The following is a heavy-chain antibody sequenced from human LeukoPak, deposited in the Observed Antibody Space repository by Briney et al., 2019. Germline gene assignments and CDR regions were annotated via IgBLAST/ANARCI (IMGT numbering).Heavy chain of an antibody. D-gene: IGHD3-10*01. CDR2: ISFDGSNK. V-gene: IGHV3-30*18. CDR1: GFAFSHYD. J-gene: IGHJ4*02. Sequence: PGGSLRLSCAASGFAFSHYDMHWVRQAPGKGLEWVAIISFDGSNKYYADSVKGRFTLSRDNSRNTLDLQMNSLGPEDTAVYYCAKEYDSGGYGAYFDYWGQGTLVTVSS. CDR3: AKEYDSGGYGAYFDY.